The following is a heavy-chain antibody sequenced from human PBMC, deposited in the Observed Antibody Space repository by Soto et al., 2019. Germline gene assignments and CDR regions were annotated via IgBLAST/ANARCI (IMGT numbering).Heavy chain of an antibody. CDR2: IYHSGST. V-gene: IGHV4-4*02. J-gene: IGHJ4*02. CDR1: DGSSIISDW. D-gene: IGHD3-22*01. CDR3: ATRGGYYDSSGYYFWLNYFDY. Sequence: SATLSLTCTVADGSSIISDWWIWISKPPGKGLEWIGEIYHSGSTNYNPSLKSRVTISVDKSKNQFSLKLSSVTAADTAVYYCATRGGYYDSSGYYFWLNYFDYWGQGTRVSVS.